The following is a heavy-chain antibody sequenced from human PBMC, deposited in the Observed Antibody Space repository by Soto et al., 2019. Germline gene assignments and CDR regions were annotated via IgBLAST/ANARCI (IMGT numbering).Heavy chain of an antibody. J-gene: IGHJ4*02. Sequence: QVQLVESGGGVVQPGRSLRLSCAASGFTFSSYGMHWVRQAPGKGLEWVAVISYDGSNKYYADSVKGRFTISRDNSKNTLYLQMNSLRAEDTAVYYCATGGIYSSGWYVDYWGQGTLVTVSS. CDR3: ATGGIYSSGWYVDY. CDR1: GFTFSSYG. V-gene: IGHV3-30*03. CDR2: ISYDGSNK. D-gene: IGHD6-19*01.